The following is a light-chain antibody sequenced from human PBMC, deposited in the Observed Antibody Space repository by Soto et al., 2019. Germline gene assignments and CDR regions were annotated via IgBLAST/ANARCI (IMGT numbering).Light chain of an antibody. CDR3: PQYGSSPLT. J-gene: IGKJ4*01. V-gene: IGKV3-20*01. CDR2: DAS. CDR1: QSVRSNY. Sequence: EIVLTQSPDTLSLSPGERATLSCSASQSVRSNYLAWYQQKPGQAPRFLIYDASSRATGIPDRFSGSGSGTDFPLTISRLEPEDFAVYYCPQYGSSPLTCGGGTKVEIK.